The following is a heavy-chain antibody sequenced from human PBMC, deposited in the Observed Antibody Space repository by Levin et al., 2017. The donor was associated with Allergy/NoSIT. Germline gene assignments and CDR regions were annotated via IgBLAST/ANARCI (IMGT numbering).Heavy chain of an antibody. Sequence: GESLKISCKASGYTFTSYAMNWLRQAPGQGLEWMGWINTNTGNPTYAQGFTGRFVFSLDTSVSTAYLQISSLKAEDTAVYYCARDFKRYSSGWTKYYFDYWGQGTLVTVSS. J-gene: IGHJ4*02. D-gene: IGHD6-19*01. CDR1: GYTFTSYA. CDR3: ARDFKRYSSGWTKYYFDY. CDR2: INTNTGNP. V-gene: IGHV7-4-1*02.